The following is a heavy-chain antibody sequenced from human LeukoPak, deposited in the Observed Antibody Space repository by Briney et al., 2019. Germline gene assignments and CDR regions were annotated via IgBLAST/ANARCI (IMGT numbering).Heavy chain of an antibody. D-gene: IGHD4-11*01. Sequence: VASVKVSCKASGYTFTTYDINWVRQATGQGLEWMGWMNPNSGKTGYAQKFQGRVTITRSISISTAYMELSSLRSEDTAVYYCYSNYGDSFDYWGQGTLVTVSS. CDR3: YSNYGDSFDY. CDR1: GYTFTTYD. V-gene: IGHV1-8*02. J-gene: IGHJ4*02. CDR2: MNPNSGKT.